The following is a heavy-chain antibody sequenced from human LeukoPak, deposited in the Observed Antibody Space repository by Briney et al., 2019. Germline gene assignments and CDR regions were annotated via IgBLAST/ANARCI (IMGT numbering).Heavy chain of an antibody. D-gene: IGHD5-18*01. V-gene: IGHV4-59*01. J-gene: IGHJ4*02. Sequence: SETLSLTCTVSGGSISSNYWSWIRQPPGKGLEWIGYIYYSGSTNYNPSLKSRVTISVDTSKNQFSQKLSFVTAADTAVYYCARSIGSYGIDPFDYWGQGTLVTVSS. CDR3: ARSIGSYGIDPFDY. CDR2: IYYSGST. CDR1: GGSISSNY.